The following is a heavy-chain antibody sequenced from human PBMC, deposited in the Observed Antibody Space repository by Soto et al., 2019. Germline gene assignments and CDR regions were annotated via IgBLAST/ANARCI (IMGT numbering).Heavy chain of an antibody. CDR3: AKGVPGIAVAGTGYFQH. J-gene: IGHJ1*01. V-gene: IGHV3-23*01. CDR1: GFTFSSYA. Sequence: GSLRLSCAASGFTFSSYAMSWVRQASGKGLEWVSGISGSGDSTYYADSVKGRFTISRDNSKNTLYLQMNSLRAEDTAVYYCAKGVPGIAVAGTGYFQHWGQGTLVTVSS. CDR2: ISGSGDST. D-gene: IGHD6-19*01.